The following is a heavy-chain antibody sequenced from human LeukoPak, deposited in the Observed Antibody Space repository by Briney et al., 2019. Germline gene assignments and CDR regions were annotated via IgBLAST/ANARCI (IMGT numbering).Heavy chain of an antibody. J-gene: IGHJ4*02. CDR1: GGTFSSYA. CDR2: IIPIFGTA. V-gene: IGHV1-69*05. D-gene: IGHD2-15*01. Sequence: ASVKVSCKASGGTFSSYAISWVRQAPGQGLEWMGGIIPIFGTANYAQKFQGRVTITTDESTSTAYMELSSLRSEDTAVYYCARGQMKIGGGCGHFDYWGQGTLVTVSS. CDR3: ARGQMKIGGGCGHFDY.